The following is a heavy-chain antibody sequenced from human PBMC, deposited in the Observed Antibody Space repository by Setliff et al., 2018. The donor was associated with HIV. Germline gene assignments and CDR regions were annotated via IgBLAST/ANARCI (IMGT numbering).Heavy chain of an antibody. J-gene: IGHJ4*02. CDR2: IHLSDT. CDR3: ARSPMAGFDY. V-gene: IGHV4-39*07. D-gene: IGHD6-19*01. CDR1: GGSMRSNIYY. Sequence: SETLSLTCSVSGGSMRSNIYYWGWIRLSPTKGLEWIGSIHLSDTYYNPSLKSRATISVDTSKDQFSLKLTSLTAADTAVYYCARSPMAGFDYWGQGKLVTVSS.